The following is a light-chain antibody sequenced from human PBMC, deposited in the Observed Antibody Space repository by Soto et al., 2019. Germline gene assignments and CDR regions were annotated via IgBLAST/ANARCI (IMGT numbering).Light chain of an antibody. V-gene: IGLV2-11*01. CDR1: SSDVGGYNY. J-gene: IGLJ2*01. CDR3: CSYAGNYIRI. Sequence: QSALTQPRSVSGSPGQSVTISCTGTSSDVGGYNYVSWYQQHPGKAPKLILYDVTKRPSGVPHRFSGSKSGNTASLTISGLQAEDEADYYCCSYAGNYIRIFGGGTQLTVL. CDR2: DVT.